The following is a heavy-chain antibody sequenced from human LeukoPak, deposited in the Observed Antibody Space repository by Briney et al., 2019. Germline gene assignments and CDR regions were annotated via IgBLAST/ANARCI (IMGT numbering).Heavy chain of an antibody. D-gene: IGHD3-16*01. Sequence: PGGSLRLSCAASGFTFSSYWMHWVRQAPGKGPEWVSAIGGRGGSTYYADSLGGRFTISRDNSKDMVYLQMNSLKVEDTATYYCGKEGGAWGQGTKVTVSS. CDR2: IGGRGGST. J-gene: IGHJ5*02. V-gene: IGHV3-23*01. CDR1: GFTFSSYW. CDR3: GKEGGA.